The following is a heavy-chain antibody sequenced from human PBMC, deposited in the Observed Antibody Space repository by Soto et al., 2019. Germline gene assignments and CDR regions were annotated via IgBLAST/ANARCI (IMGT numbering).Heavy chain of an antibody. Sequence: QVQLVQSGAEVKKPGSSVKVSCKASGGTFSSYAISWVRQAPGQGLEWMGGIIPIFGTANYAQKFQGRVTITXXDXTXPADRELSRLRAEDTAVYYCASYDSSGYYPYNRFDPWGQGTLVTVSS. CDR2: IIPIFGTA. D-gene: IGHD3-22*01. V-gene: IGHV1-69*05. CDR3: ASYDSSGYYPYNRFDP. CDR1: GGTFSSYA. J-gene: IGHJ5*02.